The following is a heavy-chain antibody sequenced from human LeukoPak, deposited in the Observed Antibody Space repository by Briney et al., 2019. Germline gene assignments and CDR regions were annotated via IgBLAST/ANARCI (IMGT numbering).Heavy chain of an antibody. CDR3: ARHRGSSGWYYFDY. CDR2: IYSGSP. J-gene: IGHJ4*02. Sequence: GSLRLSCAASGITVSSNYMTWVRQPPGKGLEWIGHIYSGSPKYNPSLESRVTISVDTSKNQFSLKLSSVTAADTAVYYCARHRGSSGWYYFDYWGQGTLVTVSS. CDR1: GITVSSNY. D-gene: IGHD6-19*01. V-gene: IGHV4-59*08.